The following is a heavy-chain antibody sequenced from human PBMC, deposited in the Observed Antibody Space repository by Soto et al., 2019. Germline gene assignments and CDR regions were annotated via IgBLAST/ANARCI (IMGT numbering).Heavy chain of an antibody. CDR3: ARDKYSSSSRFDH. Sequence: PSETLSLTCAVYGGSFSGYYWSWIRQPPGKGLEWIGEINHSGSTNYNPSLKSRVTISVDTSKNQFSLKLSSVTAADTAVYYCARDKYSSSSRFDHWGQGTLVTVSS. J-gene: IGHJ4*02. V-gene: IGHV4-34*01. D-gene: IGHD6-6*01. CDR2: INHSGST. CDR1: GGSFSGYY.